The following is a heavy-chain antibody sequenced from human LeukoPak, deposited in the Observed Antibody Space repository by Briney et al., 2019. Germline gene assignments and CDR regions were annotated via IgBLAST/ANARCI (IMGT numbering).Heavy chain of an antibody. CDR3: ARGWVLTAMVF. D-gene: IGHD5-18*01. CDR1: GGSISSYY. Sequence: SETLSLTCTVSGGSISSYYWSWIRQPPGKGLEWIGYIYYSGSTNYNPSLKSRVTISVDTSKNQFSLKLSSVTAADTAVYYCARGWVLTAMVFWGQGTLATVSS. J-gene: IGHJ4*02. CDR2: IYYSGST. V-gene: IGHV4-59*12.